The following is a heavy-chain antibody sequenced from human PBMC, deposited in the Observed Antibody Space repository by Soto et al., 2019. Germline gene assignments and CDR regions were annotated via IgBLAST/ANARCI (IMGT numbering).Heavy chain of an antibody. CDR2: IHNDGSTT. Sequence: EVQLVESGGGVVQPGGSVRLACAASGFTLSSYWMHWVRQAPGKGLMWVSRIHNDGSTTRYADSVKGRFTISRDNAKNTLYLQMSSLRVDDTAVYYCARENWNSYWGQGTLVTVSS. CDR1: GFTLSSYW. CDR3: ARENWNSY. D-gene: IGHD1-7*01. J-gene: IGHJ4*01. V-gene: IGHV3-74*01.